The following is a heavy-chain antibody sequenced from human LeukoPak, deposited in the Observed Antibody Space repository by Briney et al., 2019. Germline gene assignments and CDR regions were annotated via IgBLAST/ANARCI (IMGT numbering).Heavy chain of an antibody. CDR1: GGSISTFY. CDR3: ARATVSTYYYYYYMDV. J-gene: IGHJ6*03. Sequence: SESLSLTCTGSGGSISTFYWSWIRQPAGKALKWIGPIYTSGSTKTNPSLKSRLTMSGDTSKNQFSQNLSSVTAADTAVYYCARATVSTYYYYYYMDVWGKGTTVTVSS. D-gene: IGHD4-11*01. CDR2: IYTSGST. V-gene: IGHV4-4*07.